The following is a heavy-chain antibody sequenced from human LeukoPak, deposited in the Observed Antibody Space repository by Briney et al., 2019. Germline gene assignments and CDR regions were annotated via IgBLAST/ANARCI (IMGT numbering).Heavy chain of an antibody. CDR3: ARDGDRIAVAGQYYYYYGMDV. D-gene: IGHD6-19*01. V-gene: IGHV3-11*06. Sequence: GGSLRLSCAASGFTFSDYYMSWIRQAPGKGLEWVSYISSSSSYTNYADSVKGRFTISRDNAKNSLYLQMHSLRAEDTAVYYCARDGDRIAVAGQYYYYYGMDVWGKVTTVTVSS. CDR1: GFTFSDYY. CDR2: ISSSSSYT. J-gene: IGHJ6*04.